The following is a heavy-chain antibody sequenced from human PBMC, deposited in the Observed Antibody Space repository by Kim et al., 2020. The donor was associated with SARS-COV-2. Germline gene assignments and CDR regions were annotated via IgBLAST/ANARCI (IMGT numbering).Heavy chain of an antibody. CDR3: AKTAAGTYNFYGLDV. D-gene: IGHD6-13*01. CDR1: GFLFSSYA. V-gene: IGHV3-23*01. J-gene: IGHJ6*02. Sequence: GGSLRLSCEASGFLFSSYALTWVRQAPGKGLEWVSAISAGGDNTYYADSVRGRFTLSRDNSKSTLFLQMDSLRADDTALYYCAKTAAGTYNFYGLDVWG. CDR2: ISAGGDNT.